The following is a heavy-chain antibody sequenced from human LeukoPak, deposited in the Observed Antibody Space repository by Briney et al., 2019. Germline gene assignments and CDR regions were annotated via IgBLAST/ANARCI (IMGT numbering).Heavy chain of an antibody. Sequence: PGGALRLSCVASGFTFSSSAMHWVRQAPGKGLAWVAVISHDGSKKYYADSVKGRFTIARYNSKKTLNLQMNSLRAEDMAVYHCARLWAPGNYDYWGQGTLVAVSS. CDR1: GFTFSSSA. D-gene: IGHD5-12*01. CDR2: ISHDGSKK. J-gene: IGHJ4*02. CDR3: ARLWAPGNYDY. V-gene: IGHV3-30*04.